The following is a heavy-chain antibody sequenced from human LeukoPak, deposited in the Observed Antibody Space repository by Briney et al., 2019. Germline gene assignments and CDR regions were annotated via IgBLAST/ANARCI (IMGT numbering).Heavy chain of an antibody. CDR1: GYTLTELS. CDR2: FDPEDGET. CDR3: AIRRVEMATISFDY. J-gene: IGHJ4*02. D-gene: IGHD5-24*01. Sequence: ASVKASCKVSGYTLTELSMHWVRQAPGKGLEWMGGFDPEDGETIYAQKFQGRVTMTEDTSTDTAYMELSSLRSEDTAVYYCAIRRVEMATISFDYWGQGTLVTVSS. V-gene: IGHV1-24*01.